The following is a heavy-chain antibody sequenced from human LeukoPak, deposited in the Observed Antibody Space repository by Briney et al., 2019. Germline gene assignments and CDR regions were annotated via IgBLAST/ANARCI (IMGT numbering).Heavy chain of an antibody. CDR2: IIPILGIA. D-gene: IGHD6-13*01. CDR3: ARGPISSSWNLLDY. CDR1: GGTFSSYA. J-gene: IGHJ4*02. Sequence: ASVRFSCKASGGTFSSYAISWVRQAPGQGLEWMGRIIPILGIANYAQKFQGRVTITADKSTSTAYMELSSLRSEDTAVYYCARGPISSSWNLLDYWGQGTLVTVSS. V-gene: IGHV1-69*04.